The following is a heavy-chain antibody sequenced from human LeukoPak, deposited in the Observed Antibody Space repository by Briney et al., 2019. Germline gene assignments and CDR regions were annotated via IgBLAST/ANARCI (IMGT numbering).Heavy chain of an antibody. CDR1: GFSLSTSGVG. V-gene: IGHV2-5*01. D-gene: IGHD3-16*01. CDR3: ARFFRGSSPSPPTFDY. CDR2: IHWNDDK. J-gene: IGHJ4*02. Sequence: SGPTLVNPTQTLTLTCTFSGFSLSTSGVGVGWIRQPPGKALEWLALIHWNDDKRYSPSLKSRLTITKDTSKNQVVLTMTNMDPVDTATYYCARFFRGSSPSPPTFDYWGQGTLVTVSS.